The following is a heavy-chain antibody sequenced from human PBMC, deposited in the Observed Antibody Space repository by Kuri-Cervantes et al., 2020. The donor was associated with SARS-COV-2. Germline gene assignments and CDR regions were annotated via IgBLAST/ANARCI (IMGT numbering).Heavy chain of an antibody. CDR1: GLTFSRYA. CDR2: ISYDGSNK. V-gene: IGHV3-30*09. Sequence: RRCLSPSSAAYGLTFSRYAMRWVRQARGKGLEWVAVISYDGSNKYYADSVKGRFAPSRDNSKNTLYLQMNSLRAEDTAVYYCARDTAARYFDYWGQGTLVTVSS. CDR3: ARDTAARYFDY. J-gene: IGHJ4*02. D-gene: IGHD6-6*01.